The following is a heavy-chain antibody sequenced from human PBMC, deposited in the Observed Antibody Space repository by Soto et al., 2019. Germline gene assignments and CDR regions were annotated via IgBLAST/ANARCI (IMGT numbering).Heavy chain of an antibody. D-gene: IGHD4-17*01. Sequence: QVQLVQSGAEVKKPGASVKVSYVASGYTFTDHYIHWVRQAPGQGLEWMGWINPHSGDTIYAQKFQGRVTLTRDTSISTAYMELSRLRSDDTAVYYCARGRTVNFYGMDVWGQETTVTLSS. CDR1: GYTFTDHY. V-gene: IGHV1-2*02. CDR2: INPHSGDT. J-gene: IGHJ6*02. CDR3: ARGRTVNFYGMDV.